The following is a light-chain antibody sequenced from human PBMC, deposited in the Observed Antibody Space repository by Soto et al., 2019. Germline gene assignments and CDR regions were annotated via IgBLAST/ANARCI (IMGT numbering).Light chain of an antibody. J-gene: IGKJ5*01. CDR1: QSVLYSSNNKNY. V-gene: IGKV4-1*01. Sequence: DIVMTQSPDSLAVSLGERATINCKSSQSVLYSSNNKNYLAWYQQKPGQPPKLLIYWASTRESGVPDRFSGSGSGTDFTLTISALQAEDVAVYYCQQYYSTPSEVTFGKGTRLEIK. CDR2: WAS. CDR3: QQYYSTPSEVT.